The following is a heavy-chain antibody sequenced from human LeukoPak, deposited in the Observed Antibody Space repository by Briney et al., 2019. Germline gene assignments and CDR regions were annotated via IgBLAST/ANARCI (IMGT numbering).Heavy chain of an antibody. CDR2: IYYSGST. V-gene: IGHV4-59*01. Sequence: PSETLSLTCTVSGGSISSYYWSWIRQPPGKRLEWIGYIYYSGSTNYNPSLKSRVTISVDTSKNQFSLKLSSVTAADTAVYYCARVGQPPLHYYYYYMDVWGKGTTVTVSS. J-gene: IGHJ6*03. D-gene: IGHD3-10*01. CDR3: ARVGQPPLHYYYYYMDV. CDR1: GGSISSYY.